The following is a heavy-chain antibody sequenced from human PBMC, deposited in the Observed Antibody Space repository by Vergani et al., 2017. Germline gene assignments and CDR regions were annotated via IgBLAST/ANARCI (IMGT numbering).Heavy chain of an antibody. CDR3: ARLVSYCSGGSCYSEHYYYYMDV. J-gene: IGHJ6*03. CDR1: GYSFTSYW. CDR2: IYPGDSNT. D-gene: IGHD2-15*01. V-gene: IGHV5-51*01. Sequence: EVQLVQSGAEVKKPGESLKISCKGSGYSFTSYWIGWVRQMPGKGLEWMGIIYPGDSNTRYSPSFQGQVNISADKSISTSYLQWSSLKASDTAMYYCARLVSYCSGGSCYSEHYYYYMDVWGKGTTVTVSS.